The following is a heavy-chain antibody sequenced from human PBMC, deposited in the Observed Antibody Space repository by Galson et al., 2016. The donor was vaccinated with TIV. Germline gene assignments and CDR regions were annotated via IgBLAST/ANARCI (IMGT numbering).Heavy chain of an antibody. J-gene: IGHJ3*01. Sequence: AQKFQGRVTITRDTSLSTAYMELRSLRSDDTAVYYCARDLSAIHYYDPYDTFDLWGQGTMVTVSS. V-gene: IGHV1-2*02. D-gene: IGHD3-22*01. CDR3: ARDLSAIHYYDPYDTFDL.